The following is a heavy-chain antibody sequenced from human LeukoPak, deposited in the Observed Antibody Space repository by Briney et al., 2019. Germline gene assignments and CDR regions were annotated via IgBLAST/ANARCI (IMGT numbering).Heavy chain of an antibody. J-gene: IGHJ6*02. V-gene: IGHV4-34*01. CDR2: INHSGRT. Sequence: PSETLSLTCAVYSGSFSDYFWGWIRQPPGKGLEWIGEINHSGRTYYNPSLKSRVTISVDTSKNQFSLNLSSVTAADTAVYYCARDVVVVPAAIHYGMDVWGQGTTVTVSS. CDR3: ARDVVVVPAAIHYGMDV. CDR1: SGSFSDYF. D-gene: IGHD2-2*01.